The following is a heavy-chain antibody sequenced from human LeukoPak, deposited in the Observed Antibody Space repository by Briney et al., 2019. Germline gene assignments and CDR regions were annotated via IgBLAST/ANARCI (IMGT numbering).Heavy chain of an antibody. Sequence: GGSLRLSCSASGFPFSSYAMHWVRQAPGKGLEYVSAISDSGGSTYYADSVKGRFTISRDNSKNTLYLQMSSLRAEDTAVYYCARGFYGLDAFDIWGQGTMVTVSS. CDR2: ISDSGGST. D-gene: IGHD3-3*01. V-gene: IGHV3-64D*09. CDR3: ARGFYGLDAFDI. J-gene: IGHJ3*02. CDR1: GFPFSSYA.